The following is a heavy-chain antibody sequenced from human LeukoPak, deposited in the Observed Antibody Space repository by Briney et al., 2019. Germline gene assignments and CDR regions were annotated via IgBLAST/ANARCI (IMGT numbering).Heavy chain of an antibody. D-gene: IGHD2-2*01. CDR1: GGSISSYY. V-gene: IGHV4-59*08. CDR2: IHHSGST. Sequence: PSETLSLTCTVSGGSISSYYWSWIRQPPGKGLEWIGSIHHSGSTTYNPSLKSRVTISVDTSKNQFSLKLSSVTAADTAVYYCARRLGGTSTGFDYWGQGTLVPVSS. CDR3: ARRLGGTSTGFDY. J-gene: IGHJ4*02.